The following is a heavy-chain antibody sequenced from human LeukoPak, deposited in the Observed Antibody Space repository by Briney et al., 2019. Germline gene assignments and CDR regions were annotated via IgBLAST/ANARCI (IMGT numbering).Heavy chain of an antibody. CDR2: IYYSGST. D-gene: IGHD1-26*01. J-gene: IGHJ3*02. Sequence: KSSETLSLSCTVSGGSIGRNYWSWIRQPPGKGLEWIGYIYYSGSTNYNPSLKSRVSILVDKSKNQFSLKLTSVTAADTAVYYCAYSGSEWDAFDIRGQGTVVTVSS. CDR1: GGSIGRNY. CDR3: AYSGSEWDAFDI. V-gene: IGHV4-59*01.